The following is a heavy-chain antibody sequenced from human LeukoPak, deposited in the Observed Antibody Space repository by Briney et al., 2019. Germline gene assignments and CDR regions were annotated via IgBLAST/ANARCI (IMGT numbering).Heavy chain of an antibody. V-gene: IGHV3-21*01. CDR3: ARSWYSSPLVDY. D-gene: IGHD6-13*01. Sequence: GGSLRLSCAASGFTFSTYTMNWVRQAPGRGLEWVSSISSSSDYIYYADSVRGRFTISRDNAKNSLYLQMDSLRAEDTAVYYCARSWYSSPLVDYWGQGTLVTVSS. CDR2: ISSSSDYI. CDR1: GFTFSTYT. J-gene: IGHJ4*02.